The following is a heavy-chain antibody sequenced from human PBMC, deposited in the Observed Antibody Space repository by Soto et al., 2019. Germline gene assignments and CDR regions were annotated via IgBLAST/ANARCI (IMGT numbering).Heavy chain of an antibody. J-gene: IGHJ4*02. V-gene: IGHV4-61*01. CDR3: ARAGQMDTPSDY. CDR2: IYHSGYT. Sequence: SETLSLTCTVSGGSVSSDSYYWGWIRQPPGKGLDWIGHIYHSGYTSYNPSLKSRVTISIDTSKNQFFLKLSSVTAADTAVYYCARAGQMDTPSDYWGQGTLVTVSS. D-gene: IGHD5-18*01. CDR1: GGSVSSDSYY.